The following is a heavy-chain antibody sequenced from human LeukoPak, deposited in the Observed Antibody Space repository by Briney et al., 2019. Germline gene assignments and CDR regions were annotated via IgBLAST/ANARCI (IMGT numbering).Heavy chain of an antibody. CDR1: GYAFSSYG. CDR3: ARDAYGSGKGYFDY. D-gene: IGHD3-10*01. V-gene: IGHV1-18*01. J-gene: IGHJ4*02. Sequence: ASVKVSCKASGYAFSSYGFSWVRQAPGQGLEWMGWISSYDGNTKSVEKLQGRVTMTTDTSTSTAYMELRSLRSDDTAVYYCARDAYGSGKGYFDYWGQGTLVTVSS. CDR2: ISSYDGNT.